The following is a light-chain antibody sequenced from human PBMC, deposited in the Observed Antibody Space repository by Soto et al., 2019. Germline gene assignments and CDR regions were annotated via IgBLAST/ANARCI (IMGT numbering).Light chain of an antibody. CDR2: GAS. CDR3: QQYHNSPPT. CDR1: QSVSNNY. V-gene: IGKV3-20*01. Sequence: LSPGERATLSCRASQSVSNNYLAWYQRKPGQAPRLLIYGASSRATGIPDRFSGGGSGTDFTLTISRLEPEDVAVYYCQQYHNSPPTFGQGTKVDI. J-gene: IGKJ1*01.